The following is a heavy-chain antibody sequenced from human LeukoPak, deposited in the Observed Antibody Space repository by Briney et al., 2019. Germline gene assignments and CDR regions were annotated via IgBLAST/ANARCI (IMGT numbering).Heavy chain of an antibody. CDR2: IYYNGST. Sequence: PSETLSLTCTVSGGSLSYYYWSWIRQPPGKGLEWIGYIYYNGSTNFNPSLKSRVTISLDTSKSQFSLKLSSVTAADTAVYYCARDGNSYGPDFDYWGQGTLVTVSS. D-gene: IGHD5-18*01. CDR1: GGSLSYYY. V-gene: IGHV4-59*12. J-gene: IGHJ4*02. CDR3: ARDGNSYGPDFDY.